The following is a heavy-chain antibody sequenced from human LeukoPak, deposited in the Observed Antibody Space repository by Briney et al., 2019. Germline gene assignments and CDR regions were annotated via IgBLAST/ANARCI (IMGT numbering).Heavy chain of an antibody. CDR2: ISGSGGST. CDR1: GLSFSSFA. V-gene: IGHV3-23*01. Sequence: GGSLRLSCAASGLSFSSFAMSWVRQAPGKGLEWVSAISGSGGSTYYADSVKGRFTISRDNSKNTLYLQMNSLRAEDTAVYYCAKGLGYCSSTSCPFSFDIWGQGTMVTVSS. CDR3: AKGLGYCSSTSCPFSFDI. J-gene: IGHJ3*02. D-gene: IGHD2-2*01.